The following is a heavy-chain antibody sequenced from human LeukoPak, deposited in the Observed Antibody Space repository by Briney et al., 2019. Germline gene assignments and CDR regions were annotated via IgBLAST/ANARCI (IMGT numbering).Heavy chain of an antibody. CDR1: GYTFTSYG. Sequence: ASVKVSCKASGYTFTSYGISWVRQAPGQGLEWMGWISAYNGNTNYAQKLQGRVTMTTDTSTSTAYMELRSLRSDDTAVYYCARVVSGCSGGSCYSYYYYYYMDVWGKGTRSPSP. D-gene: IGHD2-15*01. CDR3: ARVVSGCSGGSCYSYYYYYYMDV. CDR2: ISAYNGNT. J-gene: IGHJ6*03. V-gene: IGHV1-18*01.